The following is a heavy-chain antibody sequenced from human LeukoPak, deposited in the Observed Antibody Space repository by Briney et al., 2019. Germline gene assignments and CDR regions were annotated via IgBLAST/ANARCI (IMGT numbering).Heavy chain of an antibody. J-gene: IGHJ5*02. Sequence: PSETLSLTCTVSGGSISYYYWSWIRQSPGKGLEWIGYIYYSGTTNYDPSLMSRVTISVDTSKNQLSLRLTSVTAADTAVYYCARDSGSTSRSSWTWGPKTKKVDSRFDPWGLGTLVTVSS. D-gene: IGHD3-22*01. V-gene: IGHV4-59*12. CDR2: IYYSGTT. CDR3: ARDSGSTSRSSWTWGPKTKKVDSRFDP. CDR1: GGSISYYY.